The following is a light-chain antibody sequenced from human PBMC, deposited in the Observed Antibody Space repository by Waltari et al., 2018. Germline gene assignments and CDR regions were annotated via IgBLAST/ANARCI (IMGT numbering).Light chain of an antibody. J-gene: IGKJ5*01. V-gene: IGKV3-11*01. CDR3: QQRRNWPLS. Sequence: VFTQSPATLSLSPGDRAALSCRASQSIVDALAWYQQRPGQTPRLLIYDASNRAPGIPARFSGSGSGTDFTLTISSLEPEDFAVYYCQQRRNWPLSFGQGTRLEIK. CDR2: DAS. CDR1: QSIVDA.